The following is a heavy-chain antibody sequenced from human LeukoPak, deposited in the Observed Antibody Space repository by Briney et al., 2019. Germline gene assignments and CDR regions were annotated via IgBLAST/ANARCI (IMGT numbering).Heavy chain of an antibody. CDR2: ISYDGSNK. V-gene: IGHV3-30-3*01. Sequence: TGGSLRLSCAASGFTFSSYAMHWVRQAPGKGLEWVAVISYDGSNKYYADSVKGRFTISRDNSKNTLYLQMNSLRTEDTAVYFCVREGLMPGLGNDYTFDYWGQGTLVTVFS. D-gene: IGHD3-10*01. J-gene: IGHJ4*02. CDR1: GFTFSSYA. CDR3: VREGLMPGLGNDYTFDY.